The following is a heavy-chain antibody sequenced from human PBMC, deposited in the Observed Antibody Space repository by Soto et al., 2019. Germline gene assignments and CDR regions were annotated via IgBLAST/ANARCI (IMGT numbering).Heavy chain of an antibody. D-gene: IGHD3-3*01. CDR3: TLHYDFWSGHNNGDYYYYGMDV. CDR2: FDPEDGET. V-gene: IGHV1-24*01. J-gene: IGHJ6*02. Sequence: ASVKVSCKVSGYTLTELSMHCVRQAPGKGLEWMGGFDPEDGETIYAQKFQGRVTMTEDTSTDTAYMELSSLRSEDTAVYYCTLHYDFWSGHNNGDYYYYGMDVWGQGTTVTVSS. CDR1: GYTLTELS.